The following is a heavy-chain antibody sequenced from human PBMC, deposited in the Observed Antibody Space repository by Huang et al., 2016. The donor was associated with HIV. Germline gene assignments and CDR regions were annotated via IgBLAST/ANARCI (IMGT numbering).Heavy chain of an antibody. J-gene: IGHJ3*02. D-gene: IGHD1-1*01. CDR2: INHSGST. CDR3: ARERMMSWLDDHDAFDI. Sequence: QVQLQQWGAGLLKPSETLSLTCAVYGGSFSGYYWRWIRQSPGKGLELIGEINHSGSTNYNPSLKSRLTISVDTSKNQFSLKLSSVTAADTAVYYCARERMMSWLDDHDAFDIWGQGTMVTVSS. V-gene: IGHV4-34*01. CDR1: GGSFSGYY.